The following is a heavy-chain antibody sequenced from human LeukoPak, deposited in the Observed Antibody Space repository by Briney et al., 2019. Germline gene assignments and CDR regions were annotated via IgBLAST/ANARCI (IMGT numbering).Heavy chain of an antibody. CDR3: AKVEGQESGYDFLLES. J-gene: IGHJ4*02. CDR2: VSYDGDRE. V-gene: IGHV3-30*18. Sequence: GGSLRLSCAAPGFTFSSYGMHWVRQAQGKRLEWVAAVSYDGDREHYADSVKGRFTISRDDSKNILYLQMNSLRREDTALYYCAKVEGQESGYDFLLESWGQGTLVTVSS. D-gene: IGHD5-12*01. CDR1: GFTFSSYG.